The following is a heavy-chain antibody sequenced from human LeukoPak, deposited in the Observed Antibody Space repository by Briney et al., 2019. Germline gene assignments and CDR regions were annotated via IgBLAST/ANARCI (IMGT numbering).Heavy chain of an antibody. V-gene: IGHV3-23*01. CDR1: GFTFSSYA. Sequence: WGSLRLSCAASGFTFSSYAMSWVRQAPGKGLEWVSAISGSGGSTYYADSVKGRFTISRDNSKNTLYLQMNSLRAEDTAVYYCARHYSNYVGYYFDYWGQGTLVTVSS. CDR3: ARHYSNYVGYYFDY. J-gene: IGHJ4*02. D-gene: IGHD4-11*01. CDR2: ISGSGGST.